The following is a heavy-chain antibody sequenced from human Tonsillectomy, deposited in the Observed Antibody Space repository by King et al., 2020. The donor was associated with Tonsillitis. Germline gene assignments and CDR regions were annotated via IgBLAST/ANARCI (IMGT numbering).Heavy chain of an antibody. D-gene: IGHD1-14*01. CDR2: ISYDGSNK. Sequence: QVQLVESGGDVVQPGTSLRLSCAASGFTFRRNGMHWVRQAPGKGLEWVALISYDGSNKYYADSVKGRFTISRDNSKNTQYLQMNSLRPEDTAVYYCETTGWIGDLSDYWGQGTLVTVSS. J-gene: IGHJ4*02. V-gene: IGHV3-30*03. CDR1: GFTFRRNG. CDR3: ETTGWIGDLSDY.